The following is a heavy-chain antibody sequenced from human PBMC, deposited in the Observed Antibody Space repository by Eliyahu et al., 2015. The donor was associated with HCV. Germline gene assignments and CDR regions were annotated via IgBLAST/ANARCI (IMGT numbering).Heavy chain of an antibody. Sequence: QVQLVQSGAEVKKPGSSVKVSCKASGGTFSSYAISWVRQAPGQGLEWMGRIIPILGIANYAQKFQGRVTITADKSTSTAYMELSSLRSEDTAVYYCARDVRWSRGSYPGYYYYGMDVWGQGTTVTVSS. J-gene: IGHJ6*02. CDR2: IIPILGIA. CDR3: ARDVRWSRGSYPGYYYYGMDV. D-gene: IGHD1-26*01. V-gene: IGHV1-69*04. CDR1: GGTFSSYA.